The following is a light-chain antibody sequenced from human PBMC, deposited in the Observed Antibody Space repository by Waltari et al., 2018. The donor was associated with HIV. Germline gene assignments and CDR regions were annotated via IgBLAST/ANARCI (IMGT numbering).Light chain of an antibody. CDR3: QSYDSSLEVV. CDR2: GNS. CDR1: SSNIGAGYD. Sequence: QSVLTQPPSVSGAPGQRVTISCTGSSSNIGAGYDVHWYQQLPGTAPKLLISGNSNRPSGVPDRFSCSKSGTSASLAITGLQAEDEADYYCQSYDSSLEVVFGGGTKLTVL. V-gene: IGLV1-40*01. J-gene: IGLJ2*01.